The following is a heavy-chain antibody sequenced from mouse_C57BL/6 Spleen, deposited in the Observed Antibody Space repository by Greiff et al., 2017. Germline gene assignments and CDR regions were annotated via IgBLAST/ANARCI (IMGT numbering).Heavy chain of an antibody. V-gene: IGHV6-6*01. CDR3: TRRLVRPYFDY. CDR2: IRNKANNHAT. D-gene: IGHD1-2*01. Sequence: EVKLMESGGGLVQPGGSMKLSCAASGFTFSDAWMDWVRQSPEKGLEWVAEIRNKANNHATYYAESVKGRFTISRDDSKSSVYLQMNSLRAEDTGIYYCTRRLVRPYFDYWGQGTTLTVSS. J-gene: IGHJ2*01. CDR1: GFTFSDAW.